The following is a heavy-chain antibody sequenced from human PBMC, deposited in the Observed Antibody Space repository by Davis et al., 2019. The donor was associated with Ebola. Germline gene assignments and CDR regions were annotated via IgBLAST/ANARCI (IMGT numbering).Heavy chain of an antibody. Sequence: SCKASGYTFTSYAMHWVRQAPGKGLEWVAVISYDGSNKYYADSVKGRFTISRDNSKNTLYLQMNSLRAEDTAVYYCARAPSTIAVAGVWGQGTLVTVSS. V-gene: IGHV3-30*04. D-gene: IGHD6-19*01. J-gene: IGHJ4*02. CDR1: GYTFTSYA. CDR2: ISYDGSNK. CDR3: ARAPSTIAVAGV.